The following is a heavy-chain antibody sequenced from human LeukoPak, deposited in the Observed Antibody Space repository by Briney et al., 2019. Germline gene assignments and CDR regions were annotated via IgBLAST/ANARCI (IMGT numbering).Heavy chain of an antibody. Sequence: SETLSLTCSVSGGSISSNTYYWGWIRQPPGKGLEWIGSIFHTGTTYSNPSLKSRVAISVDTSMNQFSLKLNSVTAADTAVYDFASLRYSSGWYPLFDYWGQGTLVTVSS. CDR2: IFHTGTT. V-gene: IGHV4-39*01. CDR3: ASLRYSSGWYPLFDY. J-gene: IGHJ4*02. CDR1: GGSISSNTYY. D-gene: IGHD6-19*01.